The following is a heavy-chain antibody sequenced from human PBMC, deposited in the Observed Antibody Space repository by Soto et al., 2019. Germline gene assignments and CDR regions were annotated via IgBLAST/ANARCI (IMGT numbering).Heavy chain of an antibody. V-gene: IGHV3-23*01. CDR1: GFTFSSYA. Sequence: EVRLLESGGGLVQPGGSLRLSCAASGFTFSSYAMTWVRQAPGKGLEWVSVISGSGGSTYYADSVKGSFTISRDNSKNMFYLEMNSLRAEDTAAYYCAKGITMLVVGIKTWGQGTLVSVSS. CDR2: ISGSGGST. J-gene: IGHJ5*02. D-gene: IGHD3-22*01. CDR3: AKGITMLVVGIKT.